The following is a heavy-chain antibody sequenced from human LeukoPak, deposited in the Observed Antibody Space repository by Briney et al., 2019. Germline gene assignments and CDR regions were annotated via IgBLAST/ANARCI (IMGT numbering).Heavy chain of an antibody. D-gene: IGHD6-13*01. Sequence: SETLSLTCTVSGGSISSGSYYWGWIRQPPGKGLEWIGSIYYSGNTYSNPSLKSRVTISLDASQNQFSLRLSSVTAADTAVFYCARSYNNSWYAFDYWGQGTLVTVSS. J-gene: IGHJ4*02. CDR2: IYYSGNT. V-gene: IGHV4-39*01. CDR3: ARSYNNSWYAFDY. CDR1: GGSISSGSYY.